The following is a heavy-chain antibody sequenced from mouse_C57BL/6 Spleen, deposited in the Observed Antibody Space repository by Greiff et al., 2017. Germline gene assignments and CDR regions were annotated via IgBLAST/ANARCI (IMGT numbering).Heavy chain of an antibody. V-gene: IGHV1-82*01. CDR3: ARGGDYGAY. D-gene: IGHD2-4*01. CDR2: IYPGDGDT. CDR1: GYAFSSSW. J-gene: IGHJ3*01. Sequence: QVQLKESGPELVKPGASVKISCKASGYAFSSSWMNWVKQRPGKGLEWIGRIYPGDGDTNYNGKFKGKATLTADKSSSTAYMQLSRLTSEDSAVYFCARGGDYGAYWGQGTLVTVSA.